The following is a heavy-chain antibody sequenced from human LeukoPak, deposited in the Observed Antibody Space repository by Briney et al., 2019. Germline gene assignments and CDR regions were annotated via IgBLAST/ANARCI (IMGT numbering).Heavy chain of an antibody. Sequence: GGSLRLSCAASGFTFSSYGMHWVRQAPGKGLEWVAVISYDGSNKYHADSVKGRFTISRDSSKNTVYLQMNSLRAEDTAVYYCARDILPSGSRAFDIWGQGTMVTVSS. V-gene: IGHV3-30*03. CDR3: ARDILPSGSRAFDI. CDR2: ISYDGSNK. D-gene: IGHD3-10*01. CDR1: GFTFSSYG. J-gene: IGHJ3*02.